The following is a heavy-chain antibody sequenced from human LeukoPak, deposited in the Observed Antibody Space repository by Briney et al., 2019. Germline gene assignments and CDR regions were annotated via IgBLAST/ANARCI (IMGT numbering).Heavy chain of an antibody. Sequence: PSETLSLTCAVYGGSFSGYYWSWIRQPPGKGLEWIGEINHSGSTNYNPSLKRRVTISVDTSKNQFSLKLSSVTAADTAVYYCARERVVGATSHFDYWGQGTLVTVSS. CDR3: ARERVVGATSHFDY. CDR2: INHSGST. V-gene: IGHV4-34*01. J-gene: IGHJ4*02. CDR1: GGSFSGYY. D-gene: IGHD1-26*01.